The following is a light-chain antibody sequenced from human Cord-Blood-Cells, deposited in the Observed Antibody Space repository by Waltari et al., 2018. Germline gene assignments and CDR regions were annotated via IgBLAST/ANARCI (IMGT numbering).Light chain of an antibody. V-gene: IGKV1-8*01. J-gene: IGKJ4*01. CDR3: QQYYSYLLT. CDR1: QGISSY. Sequence: AIRMTQSPSSLSASTGDRVTITCRASQGISSYLAWYQQKPGKAPKLLIYAASTLQSGVPSSFGGSGSGTDFTLTISCLQSEDFATYYCQQYYSYLLTFGGGTKVEIK. CDR2: AAS.